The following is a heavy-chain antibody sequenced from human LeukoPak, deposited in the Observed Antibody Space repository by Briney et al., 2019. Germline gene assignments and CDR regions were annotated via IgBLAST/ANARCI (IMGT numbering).Heavy chain of an antibody. Sequence: ASVKVSCKATVYTFTSYDVKWVRHATGQRLEWMGWMNASSGNTGFGQKFQGRVSLTRDTSTRTAYMELSSLRSDDTAVYCCTRGPSGYGLGWFDPWGQGTLVTVSS. CDR1: VYTFTSYD. D-gene: IGHD5-12*01. V-gene: IGHV1-8*02. J-gene: IGHJ5*02. CDR2: MNASSGNT. CDR3: TRGPSGYGLGWFDP.